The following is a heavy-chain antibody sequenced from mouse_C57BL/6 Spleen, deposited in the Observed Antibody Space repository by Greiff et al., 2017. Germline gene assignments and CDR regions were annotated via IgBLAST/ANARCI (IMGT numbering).Heavy chain of an antibody. Sequence: EVQVVESGGGLVQPKGSLKLSCAASGFSFNTYAMYWVRQAPGKGLEWVARIRSKSNNYATYYADSVKDRFTISRDDSESMLYLQMNNLKTEDTAMYYCVRPDYYYGSTFAYWGQGTLVTVSA. CDR3: VRPDYYYGSTFAY. J-gene: IGHJ3*01. CDR2: IRSKSNNYAT. D-gene: IGHD1-1*01. V-gene: IGHV10-1*01. CDR1: GFSFNTYA.